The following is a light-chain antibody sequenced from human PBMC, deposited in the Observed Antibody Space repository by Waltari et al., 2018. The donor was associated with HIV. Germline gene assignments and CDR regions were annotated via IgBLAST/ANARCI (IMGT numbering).Light chain of an antibody. CDR2: NDV. J-gene: IGLJ2*01. CDR1: NVGTKD. CDR3: QVWHYSVF. Sequence: SYELTQPLSVSVALGQTARITCGRNNVGTKDVHWYQQKSGQAPLLVIYNDVNRPSGIPERFSASKSRNTATLTISGAQAGDEADYYCQVWHYSVFFGGGTKLTVL. V-gene: IGLV3-9*01.